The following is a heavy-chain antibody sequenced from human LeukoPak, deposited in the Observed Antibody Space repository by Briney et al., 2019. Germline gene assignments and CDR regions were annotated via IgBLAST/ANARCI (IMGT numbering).Heavy chain of an antibody. CDR2: IIAYNGNT. Sequence: GASVKVSCKASGYSFNTYGVSWVRQGPGQGLEWMGWIIAYNGNTDYAQKLQDRVTMTTDTSTSTAYMELRSLRAADPAVYYCARALCHTFDYWGQGTLVTVSS. J-gene: IGHJ4*02. CDR1: GYSFNTYG. V-gene: IGHV1-18*01. D-gene: IGHD5-18*01. CDR3: ARALCHTFDY.